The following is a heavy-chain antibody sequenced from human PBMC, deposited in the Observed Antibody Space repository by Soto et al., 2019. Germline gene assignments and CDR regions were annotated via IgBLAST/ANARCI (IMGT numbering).Heavy chain of an antibody. J-gene: IGHJ6*02. V-gene: IGHV1-69*02. CDR2: IIPILGIA. D-gene: IGHD6-13*01. Sequence: QVQLVQSGAEVKKPGSSVKVSCKASGGTFSSYTISWVRQAPGQGLEWMGRIIPILGIANYAQKFQGRVTITADKSTSTAYMELSSLRSEETAVYYCERLLVLDYYYGMDVWGQGTTVTVSS. CDR1: GGTFSSYT. CDR3: ERLLVLDYYYGMDV.